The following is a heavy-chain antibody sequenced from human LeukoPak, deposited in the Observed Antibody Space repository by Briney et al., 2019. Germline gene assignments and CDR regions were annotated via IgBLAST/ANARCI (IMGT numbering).Heavy chain of an antibody. D-gene: IGHD3-3*01. CDR1: GVSISSSSYY. J-gene: IGHJ4*02. Sequence: SEPLSLTCTVSGVSISSSSYYWGGLRPPPGKGLEWSGSIYYSGSTYYNPSLKSRVTISGDTSKNQFSLKLCSVTAAATAVYYCAGKVGYYDFWSGYYNPYYFDYWGQGTLVTVSA. V-gene: IGHV4-39*01. CDR2: IYYSGST. CDR3: AGKVGYYDFWSGYYNPYYFDY.